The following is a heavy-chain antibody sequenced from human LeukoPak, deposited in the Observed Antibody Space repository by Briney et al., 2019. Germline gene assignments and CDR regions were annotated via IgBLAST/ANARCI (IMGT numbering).Heavy chain of an antibody. J-gene: IGHJ4*02. CDR3: ARAPMYYYGSGSYYFSR. Sequence: SETLSLTCTVSGGSISSGSYYWSWIRQPAGKGLEWIGRIYTSGSTNYNPSLKSRVTISLDTSKNQFSLKLSSVTAADTAVYYCARAPMYYYGSGSYYFSRWGQGTLVTVSS. CDR1: GGSISSGSYY. D-gene: IGHD3-10*01. V-gene: IGHV4-61*02. CDR2: IYTSGST.